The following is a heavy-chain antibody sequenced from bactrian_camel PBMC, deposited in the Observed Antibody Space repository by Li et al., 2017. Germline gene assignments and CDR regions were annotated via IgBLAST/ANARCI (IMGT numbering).Heavy chain of an antibody. CDR3: ARGYRRDTPNSNF. V-gene: IGHV3S26*01. Sequence: QVQLVESGGGSVQAGGSLRLSCVASGYTYSSYCMGWFRQAPGKEREGVAAIDSDGSTSYADSVKGRFTISQDSANYTLYLQMNSLKTEDTAMYYCARGYRRDTPNSNFRGQGTQVTVS. CDR1: GYTYSSYC. D-gene: IGHD5*01. CDR2: IDSDGST. J-gene: IGHJ4*01.